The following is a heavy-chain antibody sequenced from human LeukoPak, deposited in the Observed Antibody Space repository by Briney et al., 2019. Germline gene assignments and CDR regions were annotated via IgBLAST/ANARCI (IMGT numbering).Heavy chain of an antibody. D-gene: IGHD6-13*01. V-gene: IGHV4-31*03. CDR3: ARGGAAAAPESSQP. CDR2: IYYSGST. CDR1: GGSISSGGYY. J-gene: IGHJ1*01. Sequence: PSETLSLTCTVSGGSISSGGYYWSWIRQHPGKGLEWIGYIYYSGSTYYNPSLKSRVTISVDTSKNQFSLKLSSVTAADTAVYSCARGGAAAAPESSQPWGQGTLVTVSS.